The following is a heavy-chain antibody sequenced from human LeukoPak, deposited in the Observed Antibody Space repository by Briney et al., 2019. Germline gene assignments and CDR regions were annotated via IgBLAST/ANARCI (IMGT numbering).Heavy chain of an antibody. J-gene: IGHJ6*02. D-gene: IGHD6-13*01. V-gene: IGHV3-23*01. Sequence: GGPLRLSCAASGFTFSSYAMSWVRQAPGKGLEWVSAISGSGGSTYYADSMKGRFTISRDNSRNTLFVQMNSLRAEDTAIYYCAKDSSSSNYYYGMDVWGQGTTVTVSS. CDR3: AKDSSSSNYYYGMDV. CDR2: ISGSGGST. CDR1: GFTFSSYA.